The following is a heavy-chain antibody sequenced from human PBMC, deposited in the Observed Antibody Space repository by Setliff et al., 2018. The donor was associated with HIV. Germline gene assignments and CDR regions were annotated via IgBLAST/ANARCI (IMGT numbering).Heavy chain of an antibody. Sequence: PGGSLRLSCAASGFTFSSYTMNWVRQAPGKGLEWVSSISSSSYYIYYADSVQGRFTISRGNAKNSLFLQMNSLRAEDTAVYYCARGHCSGGSCLGLISYWGQGTLVTVSS. D-gene: IGHD2-15*01. CDR2: ISSSSYYI. CDR1: GFTFSSYT. V-gene: IGHV3-21*01. J-gene: IGHJ4*02. CDR3: ARGHCSGGSCLGLISY.